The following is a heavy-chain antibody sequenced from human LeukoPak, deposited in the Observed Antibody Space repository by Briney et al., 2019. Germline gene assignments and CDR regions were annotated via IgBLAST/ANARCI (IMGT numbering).Heavy chain of an antibody. D-gene: IGHD3-9*01. J-gene: IGHJ4*02. Sequence: GGSLRLSCAASGFTFSSYAMNCVRQAPGKGLEWVSGISGSGGSTYYADSVKGRFTISRDNSKNTLYLQINSLRAEDTAVYYCAKGGYDILTGCDHWGQGTLVTVSS. CDR2: ISGSGGST. V-gene: IGHV3-23*01. CDR1: GFTFSSYA. CDR3: AKGGYDILTGCDH.